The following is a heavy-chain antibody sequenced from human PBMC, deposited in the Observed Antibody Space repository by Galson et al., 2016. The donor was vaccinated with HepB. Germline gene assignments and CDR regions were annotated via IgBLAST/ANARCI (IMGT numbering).Heavy chain of an antibody. D-gene: IGHD3-10*01. CDR3: AKERGFYASRSFASYDF. CDR1: GFNFRACG. CDR2: IWYDGNKT. Sequence: SLRLSCAASGFNFRACGMHWLRQAPGRGLEWVALIWYDGNKTYYADSVKGRFTISRDNSKNILYLQTNSLRAEDTAIYYCAKERGFYASRSFASYDFWGQGTLVTVSS. V-gene: IGHV3-33*06. J-gene: IGHJ4*02.